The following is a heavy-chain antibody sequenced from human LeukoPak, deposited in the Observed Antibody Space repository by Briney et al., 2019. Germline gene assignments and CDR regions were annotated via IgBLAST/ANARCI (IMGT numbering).Heavy chain of an antibody. CDR3: ARDVLGSYYEFNAFDI. V-gene: IGHV1-8*03. Sequence: ASVKVSCKASGYTFTSYDINWVRQATGQGLEWMGWMNPNSGNTGYAQKFQGRVTITRNTSISTAYMELSSLRSEDTVVYYCARDVLGSYYEFNAFDIWGQGTMVTVSS. J-gene: IGHJ3*02. CDR2: MNPNSGNT. D-gene: IGHD1-26*01. CDR1: GYTFTSYD.